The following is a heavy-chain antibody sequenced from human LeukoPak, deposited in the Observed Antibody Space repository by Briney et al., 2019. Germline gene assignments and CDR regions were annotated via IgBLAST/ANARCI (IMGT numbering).Heavy chain of an antibody. CDR3: ARDDSSSSSVYYYYGMDV. J-gene: IGHJ6*02. V-gene: IGHV1-18*01. CDR2: ISAYNGNT. D-gene: IGHD6-6*01. CDR1: GYTFTSYG. Sequence: GASVKVSCKASGYTFTSYGISWVRQAPGQGLEWMGWISAYNGNTNYAQKLQGRVTMTTDTSTSTAYMELRSLRSDDTAVYYCARDDSSSSSVYYYYGMDVWGQGTTVTVSS.